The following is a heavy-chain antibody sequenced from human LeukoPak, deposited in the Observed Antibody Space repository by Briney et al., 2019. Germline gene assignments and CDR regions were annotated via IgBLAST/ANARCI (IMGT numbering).Heavy chain of an antibody. CDR2: INIDGSST. CDR1: GFTFTSYW. D-gene: IGHD3-22*01. CDR3: AREGDDTSGYYQDY. V-gene: IGHV3-74*01. J-gene: IGHJ4*02. Sequence: GGSLRLSCAASGFTFTSYWMQWVRQAPGKGLVWVSRINIDGSSTTYADSVKGRFTISRDNAKNTLYLQMNSLRAEDTAVYYCAREGDDTSGYYQDYWGQGTLVTVSX.